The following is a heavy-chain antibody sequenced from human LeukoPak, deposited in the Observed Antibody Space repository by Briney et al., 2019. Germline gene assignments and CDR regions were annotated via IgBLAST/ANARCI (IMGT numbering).Heavy chain of an antibody. Sequence: PGGSLRLSCAASGFTFSSYAMSWVRQAPGKGLEWVSAISGSGGSTYYADSVKGRFTISRDNSKNTLYLQMNSLRAEDTAVYYCAKGYCSNTSCYARFDPWGQGTLVTVSS. CDR3: AKGYCSNTSCYARFDP. CDR1: GFTFSSYA. CDR2: ISGSGGST. V-gene: IGHV3-23*01. D-gene: IGHD2-2*01. J-gene: IGHJ5*02.